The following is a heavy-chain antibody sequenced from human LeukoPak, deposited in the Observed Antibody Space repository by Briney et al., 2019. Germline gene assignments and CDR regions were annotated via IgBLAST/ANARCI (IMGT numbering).Heavy chain of an antibody. J-gene: IGHJ4*02. D-gene: IGHD2-2*01. CDR3: AREDSCSGPSCYPR. CDR2: ISSYNGNT. V-gene: IGHV1-18*01. Sequence: ASVKVSSKNSGYTFTNYNDVWVRQAPGQGLEWMGWISSYNGNTNYAQKFQGRVTMTTATSTTTAYMELQSLMSDDAAVYYCAREDSCSGPSCYPRWGQGTLVTVSS. CDR1: GYTFTNYN.